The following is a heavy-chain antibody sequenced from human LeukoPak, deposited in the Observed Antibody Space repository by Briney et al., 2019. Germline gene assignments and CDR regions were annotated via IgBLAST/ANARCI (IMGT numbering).Heavy chain of an antibody. CDR3: AKDLGTKWSLDY. D-gene: IGHD2-15*01. Sequence: GGSLRLSCAASGFTFSSNGMHWVRQAPGKGLEWVAFISYDGSTKYYADSVRGRFTISRDNSKNTLYLQMNSLRAEDTTVYYCAKDLGTKWSLDYWGQGTLVTVSS. CDR2: ISYDGSTK. CDR1: GFTFSSNG. J-gene: IGHJ4*02. V-gene: IGHV3-30*18.